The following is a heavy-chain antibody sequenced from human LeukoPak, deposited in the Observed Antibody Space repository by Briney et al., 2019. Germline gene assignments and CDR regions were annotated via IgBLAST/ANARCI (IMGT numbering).Heavy chain of an antibody. D-gene: IGHD2-2*01. CDR2: INPNSGGT. CDR1: GYTFTGYY. V-gene: IGHV1-2*04. CDR3: ARDFLTVVGIDQPPTGFDP. Sequence: ASVKVSCKASGYTFTGYYMHWVRQAPGQGLEWMGWINPNSGGTNYAQKFQGWVTMTRDTSISTAYMELSRLRSDDTAVYYCARDFLTVVGIDQPPTGFDPWGQGTLVTVSS. J-gene: IGHJ5*02.